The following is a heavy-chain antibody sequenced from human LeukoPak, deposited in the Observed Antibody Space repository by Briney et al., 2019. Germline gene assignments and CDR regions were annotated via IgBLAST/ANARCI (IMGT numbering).Heavy chain of an antibody. CDR3: AKDKATGYSQYFQH. Sequence: GGSLRLSCAASGFTFSSYGMHWVRQAPGKGLEWVAFIRYDGSNKYYADSVKGRFTISRDNSKNTLYLQMNSLRAEDTAVYYCAKDKATGYSQYFQHWGQGTLVTVSS. J-gene: IGHJ1*01. D-gene: IGHD3-9*01. CDR2: IRYDGSNK. V-gene: IGHV3-30*02. CDR1: GFTFSSYG.